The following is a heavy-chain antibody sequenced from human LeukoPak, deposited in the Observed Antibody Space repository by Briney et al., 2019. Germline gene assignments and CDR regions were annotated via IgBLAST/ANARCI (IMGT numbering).Heavy chain of an antibody. D-gene: IGHD6-6*01. CDR1: GGSFRSYY. CDR3: ARRPDGTSHFDY. CDR2: IYYSGST. Sequence: SETLSLTCTVSGGSFRSYYWTWIRQPPGKGLEWIAYIYYSGSTNYNPSLKSRATISLDTSQNQFSLKLSSVTAADTAVYYCARRPDGTSHFDYWGQGTLVTVSS. V-gene: IGHV4-59*08. J-gene: IGHJ4*02.